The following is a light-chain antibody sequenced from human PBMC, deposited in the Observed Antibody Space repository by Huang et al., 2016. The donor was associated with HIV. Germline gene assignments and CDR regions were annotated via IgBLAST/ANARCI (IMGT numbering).Light chain of an antibody. CDR3: QQTYSPLRVT. V-gene: IGKV1-39*01. CDR2: DAS. Sequence: DIHMTQSPSSLSASVGDRVTITCRASQSISNFLNWYKQKPGQAPKLLIYDASTLQSGVPSRFSGGGSGTDFTLTISTLRPEDIAVYYCQQTYSPLRVTFGPGTKVNI. CDR1: QSISNF. J-gene: IGKJ3*01.